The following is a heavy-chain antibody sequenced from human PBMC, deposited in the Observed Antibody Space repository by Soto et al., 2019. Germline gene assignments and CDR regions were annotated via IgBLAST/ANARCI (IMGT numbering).Heavy chain of an antibody. CDR1: GGSFSGYY. J-gene: IGHJ4*02. Sequence: XGTLSLTCAVYGGSFSGYYWSWIRQPPGKGLEWLGEINHSGITDYNPSLKSRITISIDTSKKQFSLKLNSVTAADTAVYYCAIGPRMWLAGGGYWGQGTQVTVSS. D-gene: IGHD6-19*01. CDR3: AIGPRMWLAGGGY. V-gene: IGHV4-34*01. CDR2: INHSGIT.